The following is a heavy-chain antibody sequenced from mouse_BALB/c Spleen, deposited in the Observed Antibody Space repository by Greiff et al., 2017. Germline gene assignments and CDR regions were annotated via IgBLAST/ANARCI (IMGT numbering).Heavy chain of an antibody. CDR2: ISSGGSYT. Sequence: EVKVVESGGGLVKPGGSLKLSCAASGFTFSSYAMSWVRQTPEKRLEWVATISSGGSYTYYPDSVKGRFTISRDNAKNTLYLQMSSLRSEDTAMYYCARRDSHAMDYWGQGTSVTVSS. CDR3: ARRDSHAMDY. V-gene: IGHV5-9-3*01. CDR1: GFTFSSYA. J-gene: IGHJ4*01. D-gene: IGHD3-3*01.